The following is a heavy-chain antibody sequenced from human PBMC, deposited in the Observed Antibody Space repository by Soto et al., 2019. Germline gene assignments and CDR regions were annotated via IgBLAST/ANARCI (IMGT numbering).Heavy chain of an antibody. CDR1: GGSISSGGYS. D-gene: IGHD2-15*01. Sequence: SETLSLTCAVSGGSISSGGYSWSWIRQPPGKGLEWIGYIYHSGSTYYNPSLKSRVTISVDRSKNQFSLKLSSVTAADTAVYYCARAPSATGWFDPWGQGTLVTV. CDR3: ARAPSATGWFDP. J-gene: IGHJ5*02. V-gene: IGHV4-30-2*01. CDR2: IYHSGST.